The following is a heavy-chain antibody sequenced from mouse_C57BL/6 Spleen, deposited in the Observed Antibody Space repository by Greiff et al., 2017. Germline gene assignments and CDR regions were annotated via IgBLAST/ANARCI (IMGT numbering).Heavy chain of an antibody. CDR2: INYDGSST. CDR3: ARDRDSSGYGYAMDY. D-gene: IGHD3-2*02. V-gene: IGHV5-16*01. Sequence: DVKLVESEGGLVQPGSSMKLSCTASGFTFSDYYMAWVRQVPEKGLEWVANINYDGSSTYYLDSLKSRFIISRDNAKNILYLQMSSLKSEDTATYYCARDRDSSGYGYAMDYWGQETSVTVSS. CDR1: GFTFSDYY. J-gene: IGHJ4*01.